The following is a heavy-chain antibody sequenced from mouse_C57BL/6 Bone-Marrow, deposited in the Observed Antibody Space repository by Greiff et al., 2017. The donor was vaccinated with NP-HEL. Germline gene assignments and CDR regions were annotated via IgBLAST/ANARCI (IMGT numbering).Heavy chain of an antibody. CDR2: ISSGGSYT. V-gene: IGHV5-6*01. CDR3: ARQLRLRAY. J-gene: IGHJ3*01. CDR1: GFTFSSYG. D-gene: IGHD3-2*02. Sequence: EVHLVESGGDLVKPGGSLKLSCAASGFTFSSYGMSWVRQTPDKRLEWVATISSGGSYTYYPDSVKGRFTISRDNAKNTLYLQMSSLKSEDTAMYYCARQLRLRAYWGQGTLVTVSA.